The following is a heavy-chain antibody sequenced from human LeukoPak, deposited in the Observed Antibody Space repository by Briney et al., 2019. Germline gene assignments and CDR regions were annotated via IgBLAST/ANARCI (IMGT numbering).Heavy chain of an antibody. J-gene: IGHJ6*02. V-gene: IGHV3-30-3*01. D-gene: IGHD3-3*01. CDR2: ISYDGSNK. CDR1: GFTFSSYA. CDR3: ARDITPPTYDFWSGYYYGMDV. Sequence: GGSLRLSCAASGFTFSSYAMHWVRQAPGKGLEWVAVISYDGSNKYYADSVKGRFTIPRDNSKNTLYLQMNSLRAEDTAVYYCARDITPPTYDFWSGYYYGMDVWGQGTTVTVSS.